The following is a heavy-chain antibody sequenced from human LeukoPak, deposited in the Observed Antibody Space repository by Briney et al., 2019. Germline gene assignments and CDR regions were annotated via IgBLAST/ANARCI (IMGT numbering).Heavy chain of an antibody. J-gene: IGHJ6*03. CDR2: IRHDGSNK. CDR3: ARGPPFPYNWNGGLYQGYYYYYMDV. V-gene: IGHV3-30*02. D-gene: IGHD1-1*01. Sequence: GGSLRLSCAASGFTFSSYGMHWVRQAPGKGLEWVAFIRHDGSNKYYADPVKGRFTISRDNSKNTLFLQMNSLRAEDTAVYYCARGPPFPYNWNGGLYQGYYYYYMDVWGKGTTVTISS. CDR1: GFTFSSYG.